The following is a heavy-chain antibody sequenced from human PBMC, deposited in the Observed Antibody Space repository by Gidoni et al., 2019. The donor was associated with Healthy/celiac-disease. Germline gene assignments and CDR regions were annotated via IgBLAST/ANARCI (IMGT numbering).Heavy chain of an antibody. CDR2: ISYDGSNK. CDR1: VFTFSSYG. J-gene: IGHJ4*02. D-gene: IGHD6-13*01. V-gene: IGHV3-30*18. CDR3: AKDNGYSSSWYTG. Sequence: QVQLVESGGGVVQPGRSLTLSCAASVFTFSSYGMHWVRQAPGKGLEWVAVISYDGSNKYYADSVKGRFTISRDNSKNTLYLQMNSLRAEDTAVYYCAKDNGYSSSWYTGWGQGTLVTVSS.